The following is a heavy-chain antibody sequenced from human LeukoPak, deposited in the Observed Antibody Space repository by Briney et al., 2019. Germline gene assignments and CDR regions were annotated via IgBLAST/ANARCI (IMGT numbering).Heavy chain of an antibody. CDR2: FDPEDGET. V-gene: IGHV1-24*01. CDR1: GYTLTELS. J-gene: IGHJ4*02. Sequence: GASVKVSCKVSGYTLTELSMHWVRQAPGKGLEWMGGFDPEDGETIYAQKFQGRVTMTEDTSTDTAYMELSSLRSEDTAVYYCATVGWGQQLVRVGAWYFDYWGQGTLVTVSS. CDR3: ATVGWGQQLVRVGAWYFDY. D-gene: IGHD6-13*01.